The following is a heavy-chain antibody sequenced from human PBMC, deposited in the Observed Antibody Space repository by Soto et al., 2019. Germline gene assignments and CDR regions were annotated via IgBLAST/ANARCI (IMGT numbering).Heavy chain of an antibody. CDR1: GFSLSTSGMR. D-gene: IGHD3-22*01. CDR3: ARLGDYSDSSGYRYTHFDY. J-gene: IGHJ4*02. Sequence: SGPTLVNPTQTLTLTCTFSGFSLSTSGMRVSWIRQPPGKALEWLARIDWDDDKFYSTSLKTRLTISKDTSKNQVVLTMTNMDPVDTATYYCARLGDYSDSSGYRYTHFDYWGQGTLVTVSS. CDR2: IDWDDDK. V-gene: IGHV2-70*04.